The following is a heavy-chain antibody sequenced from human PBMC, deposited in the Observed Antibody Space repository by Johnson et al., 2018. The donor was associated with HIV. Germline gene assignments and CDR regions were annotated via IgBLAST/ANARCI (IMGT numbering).Heavy chain of an antibody. D-gene: IGHD3-10*01. Sequence: QEQLVESGGGVVQPGGSLRLSCAASGFTFSSYAMHWVRQAPGKGLEWVAVISYDGSNKYYADSVKGRFTISRDNSKNTLYLQMNSLRAEDTAVYYCAREMGGVVKEARAFDIWGQGTMVTVSS. CDR1: GFTFSSYA. V-gene: IGHV3-30*04. CDR3: AREMGGVVKEARAFDI. J-gene: IGHJ3*02. CDR2: ISYDGSNK.